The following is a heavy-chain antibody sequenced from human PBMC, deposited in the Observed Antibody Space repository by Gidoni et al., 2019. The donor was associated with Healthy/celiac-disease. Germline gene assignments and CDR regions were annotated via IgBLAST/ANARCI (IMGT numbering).Heavy chain of an antibody. J-gene: IGHJ6*02. CDR1: GGSFSGYY. D-gene: IGHD3-9*01. V-gene: IGHV4-34*01. CDR3: ARGNTNDWYYDIFERGDYGMDV. CDR2: IKHSGST. Sequence: QVQLQQWGAGLLKPSETLSLTCAVYGGSFSGYYCSWIRQPPGKGLEWIGEIKHSGSTNYNPSLKSRVTISVDTSKNQFSLKLSSVTAADTAVYYCARGNTNDWYYDIFERGDYGMDVWGQGTTVTVSS.